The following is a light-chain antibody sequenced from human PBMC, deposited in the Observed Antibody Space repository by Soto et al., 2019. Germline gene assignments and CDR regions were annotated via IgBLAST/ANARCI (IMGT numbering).Light chain of an antibody. Sequence: EILMTQSPATLSASPGERATLSCRASQSIASNLAWYQQKPGQAPRLLIYDASTRATGIPARFSGSGSGAEFTLTISSLQSEDFGVYYCQHYNSWPPWAFGQGTKVEI. CDR2: DAS. V-gene: IGKV3-15*01. CDR3: QHYNSWPPWA. J-gene: IGKJ1*01. CDR1: QSIASN.